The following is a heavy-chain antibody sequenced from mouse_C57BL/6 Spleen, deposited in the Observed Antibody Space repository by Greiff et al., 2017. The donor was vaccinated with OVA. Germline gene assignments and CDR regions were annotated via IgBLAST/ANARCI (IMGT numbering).Heavy chain of an antibody. CDR1: GFTFSSYS. V-gene: IGHV5-4*01. J-gene: IGHJ4*01. Sequence: EVKLVESGGGLVKPGGSLKLSCAASGFTFSSYSMPWVRQTPEKSLEWVATISDGGSYTNYPDNVKGRFTISRDNAKNNLYLQMSHLKSEDTAMYYCARDLLYGNYCGDAMDYWGQGTSVTVSS. CDR2: ISDGGSYT. D-gene: IGHD2-1*01. CDR3: ARDLLYGNYCGDAMDY.